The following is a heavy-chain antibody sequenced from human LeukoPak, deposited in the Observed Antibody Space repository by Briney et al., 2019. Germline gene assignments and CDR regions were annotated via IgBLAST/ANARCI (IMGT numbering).Heavy chain of an antibody. CDR3: GRDGVSAALDY. D-gene: IGHD2-2*01. CDR2: IKHDGNEK. V-gene: IGHV3-7*01. CDR1: GFTFGSFY. Sequence: GGSLRLSCAASGFTFGSFYMSCVRQAPGKGLEWLANIKHDGNEKYYVDSVKGRFTISRDNAKNSLYLQMNDLRDEDTAVYYCGRDGVSAALDYWGQGTLVTVSS. J-gene: IGHJ4*02.